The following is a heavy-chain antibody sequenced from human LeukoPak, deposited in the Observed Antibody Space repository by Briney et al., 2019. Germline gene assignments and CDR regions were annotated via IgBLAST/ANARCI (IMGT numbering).Heavy chain of an antibody. CDR3: ARGLLWFGELYEGDY. D-gene: IGHD3-10*01. CDR1: GYTFTSYD. V-gene: IGHV1-8*01. J-gene: IGHJ4*02. Sequence: ASVKVSCKASGYTFTSYDINWVRQATGRGLEWMGWMNPNSGNTGYAQKFQGRVTMTRNTSISTAYMELSSLRSEDTAVYYCARGLLWFGELYEGDYWGQGTLVTVSS. CDR2: MNPNSGNT.